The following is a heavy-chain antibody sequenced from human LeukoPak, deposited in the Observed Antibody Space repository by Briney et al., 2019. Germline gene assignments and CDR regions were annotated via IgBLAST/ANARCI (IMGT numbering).Heavy chain of an antibody. Sequence: GGSLRLSCAASGFTFSSYSMNWVRQAPGKGLEWVSSISSSSSYIYYADSVKGRFAIARDNAKKSLYLQMNSLRAEDTAVYYCASPYNSRWYELCYWGQGTLVTVSS. V-gene: IGHV3-21*01. J-gene: IGHJ4*02. D-gene: IGHD6-13*01. CDR3: ASPYNSRWYELCY. CDR1: GFTFSSYS. CDR2: ISSSSSYI.